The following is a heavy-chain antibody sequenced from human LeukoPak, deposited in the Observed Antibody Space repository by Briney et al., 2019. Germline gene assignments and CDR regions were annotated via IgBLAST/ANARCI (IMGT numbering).Heavy chain of an antibody. CDR3: AKRIPSNNSLDH. CDR2: IYYSGST. V-gene: IGHV4-59*01. Sequence: SETLSLTCTVSGGSITSNYWSWIRQPPGKGLEWIGYIYYSGSTKYSPSLKSRVTISADTSKNQFSLRLNSVTAADTAVYYCAKRIPSNNSLDHWGQGTLVTVSS. D-gene: IGHD2-2*01. CDR1: GGSITSNY. J-gene: IGHJ5*02.